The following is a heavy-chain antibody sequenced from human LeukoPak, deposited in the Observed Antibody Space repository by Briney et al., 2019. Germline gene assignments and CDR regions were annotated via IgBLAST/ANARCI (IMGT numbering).Heavy chain of an antibody. D-gene: IGHD3-10*01. CDR2: IYPGDSET. V-gene: IGHV5-51*03. CDR1: GYNFPGYW. J-gene: IGHJ4*02. Sequence: GESLTLSCRASGYNFPGYWIAWVRQMPGKGLEWMGTIYPGDSETRYSPSFQGQVTFSADKSVYTAYLHWRSLKASDTAMYYCTRVDGSGTYLFHSDYWGQGTLVTVSS. CDR3: TRVDGSGTYLFHSDY.